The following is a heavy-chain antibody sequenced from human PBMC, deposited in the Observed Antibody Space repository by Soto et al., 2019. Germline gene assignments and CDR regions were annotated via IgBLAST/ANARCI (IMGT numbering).Heavy chain of an antibody. CDR3: ARGPSPAHYGMDV. Sequence: RASVKVSCKASGGTFNSYAISWVRQAPGQGLEWMGGIIPIFGTANYAQKFQGRVTITADESTSTAYMELSSLRSEDTAVYYCARGPSPAHYGMDVWGQGTTVTVSS. V-gene: IGHV1-69*13. CDR1: GGTFNSYA. J-gene: IGHJ6*02. CDR2: IIPIFGTA. D-gene: IGHD2-2*01.